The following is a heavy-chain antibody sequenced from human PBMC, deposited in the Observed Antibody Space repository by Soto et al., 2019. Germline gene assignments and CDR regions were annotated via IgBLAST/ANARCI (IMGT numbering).Heavy chain of an antibody. CDR2: IYYSGST. V-gene: IGHV4-61*01. D-gene: IGHD3-3*01. CDR3: ASRGRFLEWSPPYY. CDR1: GGSVSSGSYY. Sequence: KPSETLSLACTVSGGSVSSGSYYWSWIRQPPGKGLEWIGYIYYSGSTNYNPSLKSRVTISVDTSKNQFSLKLSSVTAADTAVYYYASRGRFLEWSPPYYWGQGTLVTVSS. J-gene: IGHJ4*02.